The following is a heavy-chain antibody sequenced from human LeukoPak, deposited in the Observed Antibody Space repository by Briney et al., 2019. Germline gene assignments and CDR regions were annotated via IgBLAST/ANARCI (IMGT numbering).Heavy chain of an antibody. V-gene: IGHV3-49*03. CDR1: GFTFSSYA. CDR2: IRSTAYGGTT. D-gene: IGHD3-22*01. J-gene: IGHJ6*03. Sequence: GGSLRLSCAASGFTFSSYAMSWFRQAPGKGLEWVGFIRSTAYGGTTEYAASVKGRFSISRDDSKSIAYLQMNSLKTEDTAVYYCTRDRRYYYDSSGYISLYYYYYMDVWGKGTTVTVSS. CDR3: TRDRRYYYDSSGYISLYYYYYMDV.